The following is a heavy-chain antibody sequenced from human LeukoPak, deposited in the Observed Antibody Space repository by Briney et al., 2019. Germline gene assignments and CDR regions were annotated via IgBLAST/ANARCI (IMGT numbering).Heavy chain of an antibody. D-gene: IGHD3-22*01. CDR2: ISAYNGNT. V-gene: IGHV1-18*01. CDR3: ARSSLQWFIFDY. Sequence: ASVKVSCKAPGYTFTSYGISWVRQAPGQGLEWMGWISAYNGNTNYAQKLQGRVTMTTDTSTSTAYMELRSLRSDDTAVYYCARSSLQWFIFDYWGQGTLVTVSS. CDR1: GYTFTSYG. J-gene: IGHJ4*02.